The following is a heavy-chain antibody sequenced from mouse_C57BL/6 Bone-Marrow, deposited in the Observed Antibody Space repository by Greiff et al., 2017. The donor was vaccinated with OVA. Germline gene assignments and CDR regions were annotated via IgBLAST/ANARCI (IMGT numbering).Heavy chain of an antibody. V-gene: IGHV7-3*01. CDR3: ARFAVHMDY. Sequence: EVNVVESGGGLVQPGGSLSLSCAASGFTFTDYYMSWVRQPPGKALEWLGFIRNKANGYTTEYSASVKGRFTISRDNSQSILYLQMNALRAEDSATYYCARFAVHMDYWGQGTSVTVSS. CDR2: IRNKANGYTT. CDR1: GFTFTDYY. J-gene: IGHJ4*01. D-gene: IGHD6-1*01.